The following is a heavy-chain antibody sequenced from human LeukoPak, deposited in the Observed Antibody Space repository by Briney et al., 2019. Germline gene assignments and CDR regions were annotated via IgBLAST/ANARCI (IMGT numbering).Heavy chain of an antibody. V-gene: IGHV4-59*01. CDR2: IYYSGST. Sequence: SETLSLTCTVSGGSISSYYWSWIRQSPGKGLEWIGYIYYSGSTNYNPSLKSRVTISVDTSKNQFSLKLSSVTAADTAVYYCARGSSRGSYAIPIMWGQGTLVTVSS. J-gene: IGHJ4*02. CDR3: ARGSSRGSYAIPIM. D-gene: IGHD1-26*01. CDR1: GGSISSYY.